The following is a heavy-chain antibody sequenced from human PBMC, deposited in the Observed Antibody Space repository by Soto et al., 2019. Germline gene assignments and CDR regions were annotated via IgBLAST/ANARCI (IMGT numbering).Heavy chain of an antibody. D-gene: IGHD3-10*01. Sequence: EVQLVESGGGLVQPGRSRRLPCAASGFSFDDYAMTGVGQAPGKGLEWVSGISWNGVSIGYADSVKGRFTISRDNAKDSLYLQMNSLRAEDTALYYCAKDHYGSAIYGMDVWGQGTTVTVSS. CDR2: ISWNGVSI. CDR3: AKDHYGSAIYGMDV. J-gene: IGHJ6*02. V-gene: IGHV3-9*01. CDR1: GFSFDDYA.